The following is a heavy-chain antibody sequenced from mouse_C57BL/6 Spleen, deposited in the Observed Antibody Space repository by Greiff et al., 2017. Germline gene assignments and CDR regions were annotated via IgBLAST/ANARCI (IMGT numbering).Heavy chain of an antibody. V-gene: IGHV1-26*01. CDR3: AKTDYYRNYEGYAMDY. J-gene: IGHJ4*01. CDR1: GYTFTDYY. Sequence: EVQLKQSGPELVKPGASVTISCKASGYTFTDYYMNWVKQSHGKSLAWIGDINPNHGGTSYTQQFKGKATLTVDKSSSTAYMELRSLTSEDSAVYYCAKTDYYRNYEGYAMDYWCQGTSVTVSS. D-gene: IGHD2-5*01. CDR2: INPNHGGT.